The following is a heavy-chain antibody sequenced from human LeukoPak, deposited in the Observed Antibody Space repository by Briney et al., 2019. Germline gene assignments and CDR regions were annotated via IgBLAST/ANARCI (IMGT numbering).Heavy chain of an antibody. CDR1: GYSISSGYY. D-gene: IGHD1-1*01. CDR2: IYHSGST. J-gene: IGHJ5*02. CDR3: AEVERRNH. V-gene: IGHV4-38-2*01. Sequence: PSETLSLTCAVSGYSISSGYYWGWIRQPPGKGLEWIGSIYHSGSTYYNPSLKSRVTISVDTSKNQFSLKLRSVTAADTAVYYCAEVERRNHWGRGTLVTVSS.